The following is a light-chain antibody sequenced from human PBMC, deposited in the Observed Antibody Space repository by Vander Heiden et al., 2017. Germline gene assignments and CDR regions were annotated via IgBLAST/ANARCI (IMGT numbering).Light chain of an antibody. J-gene: IGKJ1*01. CDR1: QSVSSW. Sequence: DIQLTHSASTLSASVGDTVTITCRASQSVSSWLAWYQQKPGKAPKVLIYKTSTLGGGVPSRFSGSGSGTEFTLTISSLQPDDFATYYCQQYNSYSWTFGQGTRVEVK. CDR2: KTS. CDR3: QQYNSYSWT. V-gene: IGKV1-5*03.